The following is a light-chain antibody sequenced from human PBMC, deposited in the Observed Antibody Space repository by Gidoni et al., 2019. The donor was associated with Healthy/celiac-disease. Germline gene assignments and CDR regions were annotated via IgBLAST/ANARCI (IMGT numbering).Light chain of an antibody. Sequence: DIQMTQSPSTLSASVGDRVTITCRASQSISSWLAWYQQKPGKAPKLLIYKASSLESGVPSRFSGSGSGTEFTLTISSLQPDDFAIFYCQQYDNYPWTFGQXTKVEIK. V-gene: IGKV1-5*03. J-gene: IGKJ1*01. CDR2: KAS. CDR3: QQYDNYPWT. CDR1: QSISSW.